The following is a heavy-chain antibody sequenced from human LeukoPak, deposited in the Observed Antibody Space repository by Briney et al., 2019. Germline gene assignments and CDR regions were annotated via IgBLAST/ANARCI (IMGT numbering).Heavy chain of an antibody. D-gene: IGHD5-18*01. CDR2: IYTSGST. Sequence: ASETLSLTCTVSGGSISSYYWSWIRQPAGKGLEWIGRIYTSGSTNYNPSLKSRVTISVDTSKNQFSLKLSSVTAADTAVYYCARDQGTAMAKGFDPWGQGTLVTVSS. CDR1: GGSISSYY. V-gene: IGHV4-4*07. CDR3: ARDQGTAMAKGFDP. J-gene: IGHJ5*02.